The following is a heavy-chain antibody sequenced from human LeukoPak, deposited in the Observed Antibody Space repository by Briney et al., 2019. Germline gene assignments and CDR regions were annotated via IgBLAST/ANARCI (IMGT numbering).Heavy chain of an antibody. D-gene: IGHD3-10*01. Sequence: GESLKISCKGSGYSFTSYWIGWVRQMPGKGLEWTGIIYPGDSDTRYSPSFQGQVTFSADKSISTAYLQWSSLKATDTAMYYCARSITMVRGVIIGFDYWGQGTLVAVSS. CDR2: IYPGDSDT. V-gene: IGHV5-51*01. CDR3: ARSITMVRGVIIGFDY. J-gene: IGHJ4*02. CDR1: GYSFTSYW.